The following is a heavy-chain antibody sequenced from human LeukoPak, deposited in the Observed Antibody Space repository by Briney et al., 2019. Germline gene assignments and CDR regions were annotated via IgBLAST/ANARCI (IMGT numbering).Heavy chain of an antibody. V-gene: IGHV4-59*01. CDR1: GGSFSSYY. D-gene: IGHD5-18*01. CDR2: IYYSGST. Sequence: PSETLSLTCAVYGGSFSSYYWSWIRQPPGKGLEWIGYIYYSGSTNYNPSLKSRVTISVDTSKNQFSLKLSSVTAADTAVYYCARGSQSSYGYPFDYWGQGTLVTVSS. J-gene: IGHJ4*02. CDR3: ARGSQSSYGYPFDY.